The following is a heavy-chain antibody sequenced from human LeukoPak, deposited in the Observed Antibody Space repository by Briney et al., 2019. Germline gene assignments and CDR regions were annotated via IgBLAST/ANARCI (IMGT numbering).Heavy chain of an antibody. CDR1: GYMFTGYW. V-gene: IGHV5-51*01. CDR3: ASATDTSGVHYDD. D-gene: IGHD3-22*01. Sequence: GESLKISCKGSGYMFTGYWIAWVRQMPGKGLEWMGIIHPDDSDTRYSPSFQGQVTISADKSITTAYLQWSSLKASDTAMYYCASATDTSGVHYDDWGQGTLVTVSS. J-gene: IGHJ4*02. CDR2: IHPDDSDT.